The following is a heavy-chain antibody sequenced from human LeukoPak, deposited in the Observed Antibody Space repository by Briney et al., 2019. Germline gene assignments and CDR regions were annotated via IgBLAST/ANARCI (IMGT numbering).Heavy chain of an antibody. Sequence: GGSLRLSCAASGFTFSSYAMSWFRQAPGKGLAWVSAISGSGDSTYYADAVKGRFTISRDNSKNTLYLQMNSLRAEDTAIYYCAKEGNGDYYFDYWGQGTLVTVSS. J-gene: IGHJ4*02. CDR2: ISGSGDST. CDR3: AKEGNGDYYFDY. V-gene: IGHV3-23*01. CDR1: GFTFSSYA. D-gene: IGHD4-17*01.